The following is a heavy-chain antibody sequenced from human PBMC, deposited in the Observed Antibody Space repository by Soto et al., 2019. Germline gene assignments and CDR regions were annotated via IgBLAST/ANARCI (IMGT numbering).Heavy chain of an antibody. D-gene: IGHD6-19*01. CDR1: GGTFSSYA. Sequence: SVKGSFKASGGTFSSYAISWVRQAPGQGLEWMGGIIPIFGTANYAQKFQGRVTITADKSTSTAYMELSSLRSEDTAVYYCATPYSSGCYKGRRDAFDIWGQGTMVTVS. V-gene: IGHV1-69*06. CDR2: IIPIFGTA. CDR3: ATPYSSGCYKGRRDAFDI. J-gene: IGHJ3*02.